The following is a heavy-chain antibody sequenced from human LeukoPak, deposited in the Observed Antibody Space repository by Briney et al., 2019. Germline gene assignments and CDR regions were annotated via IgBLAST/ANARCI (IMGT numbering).Heavy chain of an antibody. D-gene: IGHD6-19*01. CDR3: ARDRAPGWSDY. Sequence: PGGSLRLSCAASGFTFSSYAMHWVRQAPGKGLEWVAVISYDGSNKYYADSVKGRFTISRDNSKNTLYLQMNSLRAEDTAVYYCARDRAPGWSDYWGQGTLVTVSS. CDR2: ISYDGSNK. J-gene: IGHJ4*02. CDR1: GFTFSSYA. V-gene: IGHV3-30-3*01.